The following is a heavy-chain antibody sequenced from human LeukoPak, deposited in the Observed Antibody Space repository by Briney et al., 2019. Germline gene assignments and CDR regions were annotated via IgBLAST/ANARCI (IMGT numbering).Heavy chain of an antibody. J-gene: IGHJ4*02. V-gene: IGHV3-33*01. CDR2: IWYDGSNK. CDR3: ARDALAYCGGDCYTPNY. D-gene: IGHD2-21*02. Sequence: GGSLRLTCAASGFTFSSYGMHWVRQAPGKGLEWVAVIWYDGSNKYYADSVKGRFTISRDNSKNTLYLQMNSLRAEDTAVYYCARDALAYCGGDCYTPNYWGQGTLVTVSS. CDR1: GFTFSSYG.